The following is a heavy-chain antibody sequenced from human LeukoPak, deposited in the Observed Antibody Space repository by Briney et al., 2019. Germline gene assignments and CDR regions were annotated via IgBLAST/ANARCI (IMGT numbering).Heavy chain of an antibody. Sequence: GESLKISCKGSGYSFTSYWIGWVRQMPGKGLEWMGWISAYNGNTNYARKLQGRVTMTTDTSTSTAYMELRSLRSDDTAVYYCARVRSGSYWYYFDYWGQGTLVTVSS. D-gene: IGHD1-26*01. V-gene: IGHV1-18*04. CDR3: ARVRSGSYWYYFDY. CDR2: ISAYNGNT. CDR1: GYSFTSYW. J-gene: IGHJ4*02.